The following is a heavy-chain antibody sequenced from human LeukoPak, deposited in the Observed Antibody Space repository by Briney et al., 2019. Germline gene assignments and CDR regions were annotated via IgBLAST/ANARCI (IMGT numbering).Heavy chain of an antibody. V-gene: IGHV4-59*01. CDR1: GGSISSYY. D-gene: IGHD3-9*01. CDR3: ARARFDWRYYYYYYYMDV. J-gene: IGHJ6*03. CDR2: IYYGGST. Sequence: SETLSLTCTVSGGSISSYYWSWIRQPPGKGLEWDGYIYYGGSTNYNPSLKSRVTISVDTSKNQFSLKLSSVTAADTAVYYCARARFDWRYYYYYYYMDVWGKGTTVTISS.